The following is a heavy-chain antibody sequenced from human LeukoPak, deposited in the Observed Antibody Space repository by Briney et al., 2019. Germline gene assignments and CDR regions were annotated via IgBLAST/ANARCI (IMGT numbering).Heavy chain of an antibody. Sequence: SETLSLTCAVSGGSFSGYYWSWIRQPPGKGLEWIGEINHSGSTNYNPSLKSRVTISIDTSKNQFSLKLSSVTAADTALSYCARGPGTWYYYWGQGTLVTVSS. CDR3: ARGPGTWYYY. V-gene: IGHV4-34*01. CDR1: GGSFSGYY. D-gene: IGHD6-13*01. CDR2: INHSGST. J-gene: IGHJ4*02.